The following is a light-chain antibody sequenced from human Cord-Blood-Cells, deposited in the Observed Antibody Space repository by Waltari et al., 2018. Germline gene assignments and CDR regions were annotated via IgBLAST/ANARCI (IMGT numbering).Light chain of an antibody. V-gene: IGKV1-33*01. J-gene: IGKJ2*01. Sequence: DIQMTQSPSSLSASVGARVTITCQASQDISNYLNWYQQKPGKAPKLLIYDASNLETGVPSRFSGSGSGTDFTFTISSLHPEDIATYYCQQYDNLPYTFCQGTKLEIK. CDR3: QQYDNLPYT. CDR2: DAS. CDR1: QDISNY.